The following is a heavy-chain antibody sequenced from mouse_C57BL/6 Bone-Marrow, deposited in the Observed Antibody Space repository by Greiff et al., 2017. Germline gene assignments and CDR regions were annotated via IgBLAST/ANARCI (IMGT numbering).Heavy chain of an antibody. CDR3: ARWESAAWFAY. D-gene: IGHD4-1*01. J-gene: IGHJ3*01. V-gene: IGHV1-69*01. CDR2: LDPSDSYT. Sequence: QVQLQQPGAELVMPGASVKLSCKASGYTFTSYWMHWVKQRPGQGLEWIGELDPSDSYTNYNQEFKGKSTLTVDKSSSTAYMQLSSLTSEDSAVYYCARWESAAWFAYWGQGTLVTVSA. CDR1: GYTFTSYW.